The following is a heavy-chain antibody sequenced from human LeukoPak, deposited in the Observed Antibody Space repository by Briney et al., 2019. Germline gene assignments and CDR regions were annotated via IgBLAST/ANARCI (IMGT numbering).Heavy chain of an antibody. Sequence: PSGTLSLTCAASGGSISSSNWWSWVRQPPGKGLEWIGEIYHSGSTNYNPSLKSRVTISVDKSKNQFSLKLSSVTAADTAVYYCARGPKGGRYYGSGRGYFDYWGQGTLVTVSS. V-gene: IGHV4-4*02. D-gene: IGHD3-10*01. CDR2: IYHSGST. J-gene: IGHJ4*02. CDR1: GGSISSSNW. CDR3: ARGPKGGRYYGSGRGYFDY.